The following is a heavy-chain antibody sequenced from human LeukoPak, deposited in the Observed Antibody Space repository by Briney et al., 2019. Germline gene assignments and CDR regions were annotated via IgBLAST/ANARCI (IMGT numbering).Heavy chain of an antibody. D-gene: IGHD3-10*01. CDR1: GFTFSDYY. V-gene: IGHV3-11*04. J-gene: IGHJ5*02. CDR3: ARDYYGSGSYGP. Sequence: GGSLRLSCAASGFTFSDYYMSWIRQAPGKGLEWVSYIRSSGSTIYYAESVKGRFTSSRDNAKNSLYLQMSSLRAEDTAVYYCARDYYGSGSYGPWGQGTLVTVSS. CDR2: IRSSGSTI.